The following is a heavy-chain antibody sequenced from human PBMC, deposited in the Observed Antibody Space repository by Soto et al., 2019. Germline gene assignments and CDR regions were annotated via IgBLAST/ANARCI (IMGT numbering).Heavy chain of an antibody. V-gene: IGHV3-48*02. CDR2: ISDSSKLI. CDR1: GFTFSRYT. CDR3: ARDGYRTSCGWRWFEP. D-gene: IGHD3-16*02. J-gene: IGHJ5*02. Sequence: GGPLRLSCAASGFTFSRYTMHWVRQAPGRVLELVSSISDSSKLISYAYSVKGRFTISRDNSKNSLYLQMDRLRDEDTAVYYCARDGYRTSCGWRWFEPWGQGTLVNVSS.